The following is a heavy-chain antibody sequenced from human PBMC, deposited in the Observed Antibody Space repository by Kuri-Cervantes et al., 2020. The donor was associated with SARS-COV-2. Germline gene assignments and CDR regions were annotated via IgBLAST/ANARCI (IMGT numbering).Heavy chain of an antibody. Sequence: GESLKISCAASGFTLSSYAMSWVRQAPGKGLEWVSAISGSGGSTYYADSVKGRFTISRDNSKNTLYLQMNSLRAEDTAVYYCARDATPTGALDYWGQGTLVTVSS. D-gene: IGHD4-17*01. V-gene: IGHV3-23*01. CDR2: ISGSGGST. J-gene: IGHJ4*02. CDR3: ARDATPTGALDY. CDR1: GFTLSSYA.